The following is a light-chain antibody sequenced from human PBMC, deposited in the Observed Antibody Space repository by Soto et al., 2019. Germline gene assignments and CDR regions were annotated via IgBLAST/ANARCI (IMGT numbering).Light chain of an antibody. V-gene: IGKV1-39*01. CDR2: AAS. J-gene: IGKJ2*01. Sequence: DIPMTQSPSSLPASVGDRVTITCRASQSISSYLNWYQQKPGKAPKLLIYAASSLQSGVPSRFSGSGSGTDFTLTISSLQPEDFATYYCQQTYSTLMYTFGQGTKLEIK. CDR3: QQTYSTLMYT. CDR1: QSISSY.